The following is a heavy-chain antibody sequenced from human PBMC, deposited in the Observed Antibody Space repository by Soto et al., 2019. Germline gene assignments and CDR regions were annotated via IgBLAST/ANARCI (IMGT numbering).Heavy chain of an antibody. CDR3: GKNNGGSCYSGLQH. D-gene: IGHD2-2*01. J-gene: IGHJ1*01. Sequence: PGGSLRLSCAASGFTFSSYAMSWVRLAPGKGLEWVSVICGTSTTTYYADSVKGRFTISRDNSNNTLYLQMNSLRADDTAVYYCGKNNGGSCYSGLQHWGQGSLVTVSA. CDR2: ICGTSTTT. V-gene: IGHV3-23*01. CDR1: GFTFSSYA.